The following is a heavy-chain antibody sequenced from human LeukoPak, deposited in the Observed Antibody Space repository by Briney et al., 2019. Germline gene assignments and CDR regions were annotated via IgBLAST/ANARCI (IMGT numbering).Heavy chain of an antibody. D-gene: IGHD1-1*01. Sequence: GGSLRLSCAASGFTFSSYAMSWVRQAPGKGLEWVSGISSSGGSTVYADSVKGRFTISRDNFRNTVFLQMNSLRAEDTAVYYCARGQLYFDYWDQGTLVSVSS. CDR2: ISSSGGST. J-gene: IGHJ4*02. CDR1: GFTFSSYA. CDR3: ARGQLYFDY. V-gene: IGHV3-23*01.